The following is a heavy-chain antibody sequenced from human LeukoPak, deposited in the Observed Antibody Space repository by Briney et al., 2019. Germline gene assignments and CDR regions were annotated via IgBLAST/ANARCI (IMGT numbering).Heavy chain of an antibody. Sequence: GGSLRLSCAAYGFTFSSYAMHWARQAPGKGLEWVSFISGSGIRTNYADSVKGRFTISRDNSNNTLYLQLNSLRAEDTAIYYCAKDQRALRGAFDYWGQGTLVTVSS. J-gene: IGHJ4*02. D-gene: IGHD3-10*01. V-gene: IGHV3-23*01. CDR2: ISGSGIRT. CDR3: AKDQRALRGAFDY. CDR1: GFTFSSYA.